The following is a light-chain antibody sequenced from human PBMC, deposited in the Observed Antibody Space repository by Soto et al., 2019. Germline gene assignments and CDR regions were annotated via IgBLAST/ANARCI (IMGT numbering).Light chain of an antibody. Sequence: EIVLTQSPVTLSLSPGERATLSCRASQSVTTFLAWYQQKPGQAPRLLIYDASKRATGIPAGFSGSGSGTAITLTISSLEPEDFAVNYYQQRNNCPLTFGGGTKVEIK. J-gene: IGKJ4*01. CDR3: QQRNNCPLT. V-gene: IGKV3-11*01. CDR2: DAS. CDR1: QSVTTF.